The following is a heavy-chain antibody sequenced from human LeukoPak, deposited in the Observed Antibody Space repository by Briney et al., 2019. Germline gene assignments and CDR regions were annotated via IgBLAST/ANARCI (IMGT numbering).Heavy chain of an antibody. V-gene: IGHV1-8*03. J-gene: IGHJ5*01. Sequence: GASMKVSCKASGYTFTSYDINWVRQATGQGLEWMGWMNPNSGNTGYAQKFQGRVTITRNTSIRTAYMELSSLRSEDTAVYYCARGRSQNWFDPWGQGTLVTVSS. CDR2: MNPNSGNT. CDR1: GYTFTSYD. CDR3: ARGRSQNWFDP.